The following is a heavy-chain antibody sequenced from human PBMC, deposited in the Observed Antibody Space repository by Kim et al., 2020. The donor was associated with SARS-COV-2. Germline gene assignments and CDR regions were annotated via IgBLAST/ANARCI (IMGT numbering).Heavy chain of an antibody. D-gene: IGHD2-21*01. CDR1: GFTFSSYA. J-gene: IGHJ4*02. Sequence: GGSLRLSCAASGFTFSSYAMHWVRQAPGKGLEWVAVISYDGSNKYYADSVKGRFTISRDNSKNTLYLQMNSLRAEDTAVYYCAREEVEMAMSGFDYWGQG. CDR2: ISYDGSNK. V-gene: IGHV3-30*04. CDR3: AREEVEMAMSGFDY.